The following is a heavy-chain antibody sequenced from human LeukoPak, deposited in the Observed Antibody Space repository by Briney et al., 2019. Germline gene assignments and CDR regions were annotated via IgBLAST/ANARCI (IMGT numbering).Heavy chain of an antibody. Sequence: GGSLRLSCAAPGFTFSSYAMSWVRQAPGKGLEWVSAISGSGGSTYYADSVKGRFTISRDNSKNTLYLQMNSLRAEDTAVYYCAKGGCSTSCYEFDYWGQGTLVTVSS. CDR3: AKGGCSTSCYEFDY. J-gene: IGHJ4*02. V-gene: IGHV3-23*01. CDR1: GFTFSSYA. D-gene: IGHD2-2*01. CDR2: ISGSGGST.